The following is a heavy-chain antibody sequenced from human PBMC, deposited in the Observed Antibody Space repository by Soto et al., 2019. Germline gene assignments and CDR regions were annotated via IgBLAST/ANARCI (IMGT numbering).Heavy chain of an antibody. J-gene: IGHJ6*02. CDR3: ARVEGRFYYGMDV. CDR2: IYHSGST. CDR1: GGSISSSNC. Sequence: QVQLQESGPGLVKPSGTLSLTCAVSGGSISSSNCWSWVRQPPGKGLEWIGEIYHSGSTNYNPSLKSRVPXSXDXXKNQFSLKLSSVTAADTAVYYCARVEGRFYYGMDVWGQGTTVTVSS. V-gene: IGHV4-4*02.